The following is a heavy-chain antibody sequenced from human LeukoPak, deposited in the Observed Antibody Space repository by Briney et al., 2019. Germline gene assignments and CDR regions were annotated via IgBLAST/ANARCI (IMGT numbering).Heavy chain of an antibody. CDR2: ISGSGGST. CDR3: AKDHDCSSTSCHSVDY. V-gene: IGHV3-23*01. Sequence: PGGSLRLSCAASGFTFSSYAMSWVRQAPGKGLDWVSAISGSGGSTYYADSVKGRFTISRDNSKNTLYLQMNSLRAEDTAVYYCAKDHDCSSTSCHSVDYWGQGTLVTVSS. J-gene: IGHJ4*02. D-gene: IGHD2-2*01. CDR1: GFTFSSYA.